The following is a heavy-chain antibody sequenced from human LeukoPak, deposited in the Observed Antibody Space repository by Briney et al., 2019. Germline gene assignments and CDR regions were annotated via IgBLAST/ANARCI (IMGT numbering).Heavy chain of an antibody. V-gene: IGHV3-11*01. Sequence: GGSLRLSCVASGFTFNNYAMTWVRQAPGKGLEWVSYISSSGSTIYYADSVKGRFTISRDNAKNSLYLQMNSLRAEDTAVYYCAREGIYDILTGYYRGAFDIWGQGTMVTVSS. CDR2: ISSSGSTI. J-gene: IGHJ3*02. CDR3: AREGIYDILTGYYRGAFDI. CDR1: GFTFNNYA. D-gene: IGHD3-9*01.